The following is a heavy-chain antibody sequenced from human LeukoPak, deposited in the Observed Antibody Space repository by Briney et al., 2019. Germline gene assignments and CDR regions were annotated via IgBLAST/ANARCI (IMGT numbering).Heavy chain of an antibody. CDR1: GGSISSYY. CDR2: IYYSGST. Sequence: SETLSLTCTVSGGSISSYYWSWIRQPPGKGLEWIGYIYYSGSTNYNPSLKSRVTISVDTSKNQFSLKLSSVTAADTAVYCCARARSSTSSFDPWGQGTLVTVSS. V-gene: IGHV4-59*01. D-gene: IGHD2-2*01. CDR3: ARARSSTSSFDP. J-gene: IGHJ5*02.